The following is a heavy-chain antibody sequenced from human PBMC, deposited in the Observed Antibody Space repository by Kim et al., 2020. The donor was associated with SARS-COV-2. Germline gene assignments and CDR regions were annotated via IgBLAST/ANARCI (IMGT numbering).Heavy chain of an antibody. D-gene: IGHD6-19*01. J-gene: IGHJ4*02. CDR3: ARQRAVAGRIDY. V-gene: IGHV5-51*01. Sequence: RYSPAFQGQVTISADKSISTAYLQWSSLKASDTAMYYCARQRAVAGRIDYWGQGTLVTVSS.